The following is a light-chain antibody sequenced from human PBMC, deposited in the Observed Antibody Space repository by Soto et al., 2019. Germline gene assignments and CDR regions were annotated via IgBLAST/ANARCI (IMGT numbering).Light chain of an antibody. CDR2: DAS. Sequence: EIVLTQSPATLSLSPGERATLSCRASQSVDSYLAWYQQKPGQAPGLLIYDASNRATGVPARFSGSGSGTDFTLTISSLEPEDFAIYYCQQRTDWRSTFGGGTKVEI. V-gene: IGKV3-11*01. CDR1: QSVDSY. J-gene: IGKJ4*01. CDR3: QQRTDWRST.